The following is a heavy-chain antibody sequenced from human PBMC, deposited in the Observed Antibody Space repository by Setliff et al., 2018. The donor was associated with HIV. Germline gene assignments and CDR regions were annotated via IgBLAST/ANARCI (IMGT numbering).Heavy chain of an antibody. CDR3: ARSKTFYDFWGGYYTHGAFKI. J-gene: IGHJ3*02. Sequence: SETLSLTCAVYGGSFIGHKWGWIRQPPGKGLEWIGSIFYSGITYYNPSLKSRVTISVDTSKNQFSLNLTSVTAADTAVYYCARSKTFYDFWGGYYTHGAFKIWGLGTMVTVSS. CDR1: GGSFIGHK. D-gene: IGHD3-3*01. V-gene: IGHV4-34*12. CDR2: IFYSGIT.